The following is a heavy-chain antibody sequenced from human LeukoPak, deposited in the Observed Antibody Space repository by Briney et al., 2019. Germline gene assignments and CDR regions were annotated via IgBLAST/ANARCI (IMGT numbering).Heavy chain of an antibody. Sequence: PGGSLRLSCAASEFTFSAYWMHWVRQAPGKGLVWVSRIRGDGCITNYADSVKGRFTISRDNAKDTLYLQMNSLRLEDTAVYYCARENLAAAADYWGQGTVVTVSS. CDR1: EFTFSAYW. CDR2: IRGDGCIT. V-gene: IGHV3-74*01. CDR3: ARENLAAAADY. D-gene: IGHD6-25*01. J-gene: IGHJ4*02.